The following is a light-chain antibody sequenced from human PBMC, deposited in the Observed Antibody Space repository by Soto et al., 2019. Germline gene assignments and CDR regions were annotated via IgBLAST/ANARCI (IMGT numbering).Light chain of an antibody. CDR1: QNIRNW. V-gene: IGKV1-5*03. J-gene: IGKJ5*01. Sequence: DIQMTQSPSTLSASVGDSVTITCRASQNIRNWLAWYQQKPGKAPKLLIYKASTLKSGVPSRFSGSGSGTQFTLTISSLQPDDFATYFCQQYNSYSITFGQGTRLEIK. CDR3: QQYNSYSIT. CDR2: KAS.